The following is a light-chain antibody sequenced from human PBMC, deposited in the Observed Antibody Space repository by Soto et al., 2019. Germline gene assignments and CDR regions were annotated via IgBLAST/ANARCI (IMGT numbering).Light chain of an antibody. CDR2: EVT. J-gene: IGLJ3*02. CDR1: SSDVGGYNY. Sequence: QSALTQPPSASGSPGQSVTISCTGTSSDVGGYNYVSWYQQYPGRAPKLMLYEVTKRPSGVPGRFSGSKSGNTASLTVSGLQAEYEADYYCSSYAASNNFYFVFGGGTKVTVL. V-gene: IGLV2-8*01. CDR3: SSYAASNNFYFV.